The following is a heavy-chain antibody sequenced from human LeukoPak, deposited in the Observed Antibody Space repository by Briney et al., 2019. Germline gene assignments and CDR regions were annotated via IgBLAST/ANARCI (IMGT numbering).Heavy chain of an antibody. J-gene: IGHJ4*02. CDR1: GGSTSIYN. Sequence: SETLSPTRTVSGGSTSIYNSGCVCQPPGEGLEWIGYIYYSGSAPSNTSLTSRVTLSVDTSKSQFSLRLCPLTAPGTPVYYCARSSAAAGSPTYYWGQGNLVTVSS. V-gene: IGHV4-59*01. D-gene: IGHD6-13*01. CDR3: ARSSAAAGSPTYY. CDR2: IYYSGSA.